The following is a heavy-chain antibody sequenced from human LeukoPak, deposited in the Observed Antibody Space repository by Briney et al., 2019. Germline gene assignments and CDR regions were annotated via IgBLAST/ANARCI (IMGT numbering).Heavy chain of an antibody. J-gene: IGHJ4*02. Sequence: PSETLFLTCTVSGGSISNYYWGWIRQPPGEGLEWIGSIYYSGSTYYNSSLQSRVTISVHMSNNQFALKLSSVTAADTAVYYCTRATGAGFIDYWGQGTLVTVSS. CDR1: GGSISNYY. CDR3: TRATGAGFIDY. CDR2: IYYSGST. V-gene: IGHV4-39*06. D-gene: IGHD1-1*01.